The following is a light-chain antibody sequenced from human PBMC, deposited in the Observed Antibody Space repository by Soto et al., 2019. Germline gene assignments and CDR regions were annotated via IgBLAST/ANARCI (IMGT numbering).Light chain of an antibody. CDR3: QSYDISLSVSVV. CDR1: GSNIGAGYD. V-gene: IGLV1-40*01. Sequence: QSVLTQPPSVSGAPGQRVTISCTGSGSNIGAGYDVHWYQQLPGTAPKLLSYGNINRPSGVPDRFSGAKSGTSASLAITGLQAEDEADYYCQSYDISLSVSVVFGGGTKLTVL. J-gene: IGLJ2*01. CDR2: GNI.